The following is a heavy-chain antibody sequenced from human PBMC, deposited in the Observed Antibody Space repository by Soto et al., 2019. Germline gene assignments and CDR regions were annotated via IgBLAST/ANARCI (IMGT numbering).Heavy chain of an antibody. CDR1: GGSFSGYY. CDR3: AREEVVQGWYFDL. D-gene: IGHD2-15*01. J-gene: IGHJ2*01. Sequence: SETLSLTCAVYGGSFSGYYWSWIRQPPGKGLEWIGEINHSGSTNYNPSLKSRVTISVDTSKNQFSLKLSSVTAADTAVYYCAREEVVQGWYFDLWGRGTLVTVS. V-gene: IGHV4-34*01. CDR2: INHSGST.